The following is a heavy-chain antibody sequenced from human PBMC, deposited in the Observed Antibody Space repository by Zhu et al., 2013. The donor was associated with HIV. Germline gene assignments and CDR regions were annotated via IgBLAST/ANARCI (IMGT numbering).Heavy chain of an antibody. Sequence: QVQLVQSGAEVKKPGASVKVSCKASGYTFTSYDINWVRQATGQGLEWMGWMNPNSGNTGYAQKFQGRVTMTRNTSISTAYMELSSLRSEDTAVYYCARVTFTQRRDGYNLRYWGQGTLVTVSS. D-gene: IGHD5-12*01. CDR1: GYTFTSYD. CDR3: ARVTFTQRRDGYNLRY. J-gene: IGHJ4*02. V-gene: IGHV1-8*01. CDR2: MNPNSGNT.